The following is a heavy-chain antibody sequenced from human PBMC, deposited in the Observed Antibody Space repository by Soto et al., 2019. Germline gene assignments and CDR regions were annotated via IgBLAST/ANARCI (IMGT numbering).Heavy chain of an antibody. V-gene: IGHV5-51*01. CDR1: GYMFSNDC. J-gene: IGHJ4*02. CDR3: ARHPHPLKWWTGSYALRFDY. D-gene: IGHD2-15*01. Sequence: GESLKISCNGSGYMFSNDCIGLVLQLPGKGLEWMGIIYPGDSDTRYSPSFQGQVTISADKTLDTAYMQWSSLKASDTATYFCARHPHPLKWWTGSYALRFDYWGQGSPVTVSS. CDR2: IYPGDSDT.